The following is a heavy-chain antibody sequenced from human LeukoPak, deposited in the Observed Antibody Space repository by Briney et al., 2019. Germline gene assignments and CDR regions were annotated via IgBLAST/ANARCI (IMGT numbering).Heavy chain of an antibody. D-gene: IGHD2-2*01. CDR1: GFTFSDYA. Sequence: GGSLRLSCAASGFTFSDYAMSWVRQAPGKGLEWVSAISGSGGSTYYADSVKGRFTISRDNSKNTLYLQMNSLRAEDTAVYYCAKDAFVVVPAAIWAGAFDIWGQGTMVTVSS. J-gene: IGHJ3*02. V-gene: IGHV3-23*01. CDR2: ISGSGGST. CDR3: AKDAFVVVPAAIWAGAFDI.